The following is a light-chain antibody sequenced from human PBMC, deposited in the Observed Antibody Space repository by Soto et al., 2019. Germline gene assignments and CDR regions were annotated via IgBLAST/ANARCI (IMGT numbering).Light chain of an antibody. CDR3: QQSYSTPIT. V-gene: IGKV1-39*01. J-gene: IGKJ5*01. Sequence: DIQMTQSPSSLSASVEDRVIITCRASQSISNYLNWYQQKPGKAPKVLIYAASNLQSGVPSRFSGSGSGTDFTPTISSLQPEDFATYYCQQSYSTPITFGQGTRLEI. CDR2: AAS. CDR1: QSISNY.